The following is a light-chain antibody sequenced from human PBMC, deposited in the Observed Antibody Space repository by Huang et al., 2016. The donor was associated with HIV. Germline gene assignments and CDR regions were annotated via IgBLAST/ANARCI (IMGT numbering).Light chain of an antibody. CDR2: ASA. V-gene: IGKV1-39*01. CDR3: QQTYNTPWT. Sequence: DIQMTQSPSSLSASVGDSVTITCRASQTSQTITNYLNWYRQKPGRAPQLLIYASASLQSGVPSRFSGSASGTDFTLTISSLLPEDSATYFCQQTYNTPWTFGQGTKLEI. J-gene: IGKJ1*01. CDR1: QTSQTITNY.